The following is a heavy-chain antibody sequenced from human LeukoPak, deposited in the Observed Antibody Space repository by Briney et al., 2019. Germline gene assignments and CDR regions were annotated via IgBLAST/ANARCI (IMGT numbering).Heavy chain of an antibody. D-gene: IGHD2-15*01. Sequence: SETLSLTCNVSGDSITSYYWSWIRQPPGQGLEWIGYIYYNGSTNYNPPLQRRVTISATTSTNQSSLKLSSVISADTTMYYFAGVGGSNFYYYGMDVWGQGTTVTVSS. J-gene: IGHJ6*02. V-gene: IGHV4-59*01. CDR1: GDSITSYY. CDR3: AGVGGSNFYYYGMDV. CDR2: IYYNGST.